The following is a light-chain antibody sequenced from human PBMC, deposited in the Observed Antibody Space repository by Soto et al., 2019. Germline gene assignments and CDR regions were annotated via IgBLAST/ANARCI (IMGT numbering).Light chain of an antibody. CDR3: QQYDSYIPFT. J-gene: IGKJ2*01. CDR2: DAS. V-gene: IGKV1-5*03. Sequence: DIQMTQSPSTLSASVGDRVTMTCRASQTISGWLAWYQQKPGKAPNLLIYDASTLENGVPSRFSASGSGTEFTLTISSLQPDDFATYYCQQYDSYIPFTFGQGTKVEIK. CDR1: QTISGW.